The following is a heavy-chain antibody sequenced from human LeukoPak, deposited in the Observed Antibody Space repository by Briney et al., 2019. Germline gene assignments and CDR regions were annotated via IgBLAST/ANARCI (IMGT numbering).Heavy chain of an antibody. V-gene: IGHV3-74*01. CDR1: GFTFSSYW. D-gene: IGHD3-3*01. J-gene: IGHJ6*03. CDR3: ARGSKDFWSGYYYYMDV. Sequence: GGSLRLSCAASGFTFSSYWMHWVRQAPGKGLVWVSRINSDGSSTSYADSVKGRFTISRDNAKNTLYLQMNCLRAEDTAVYYCARGSKDFWSGYYYYMDVWGKGTTVAVSS. CDR2: INSDGSST.